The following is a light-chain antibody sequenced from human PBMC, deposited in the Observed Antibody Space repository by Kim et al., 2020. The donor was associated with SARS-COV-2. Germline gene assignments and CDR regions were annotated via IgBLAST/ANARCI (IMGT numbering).Light chain of an antibody. J-gene: IGKJ2*01. Sequence: EIVLTQSPGTLSLSPGERATLSCRASQSVSSSYLALYQQKPGQAPRLLIYGASSRATGIPDRFSGSGSGTDFTLTISRLEPEDFAVYYCQQYGSSPPMYTFGQGTKLEI. CDR1: QSVSSSY. V-gene: IGKV3-20*01. CDR3: QQYGSSPPMYT. CDR2: GAS.